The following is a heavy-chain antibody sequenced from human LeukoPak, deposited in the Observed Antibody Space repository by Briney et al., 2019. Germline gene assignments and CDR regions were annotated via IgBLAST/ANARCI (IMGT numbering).Heavy chain of an antibody. CDR2: IRCNGEA. CDR3: AKASWVSSTDAVR. V-gene: IGHV3-23*01. D-gene: IGHD3-16*01. J-gene: IGHJ4*02. CDR1: GLSFSRFA. Sequence: GGSLRLSCAASGLSFSRFAISWVPEGPAGGLECVSSIRCNGEALYADSVKGRFTLSSDSSRNTVYFQLNNLRVEDTAIYYCAKASWVSSTDAVRWGQGTLVTVSS.